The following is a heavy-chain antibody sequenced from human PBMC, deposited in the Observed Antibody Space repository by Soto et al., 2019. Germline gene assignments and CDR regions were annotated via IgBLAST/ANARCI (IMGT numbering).Heavy chain of an antibody. V-gene: IGHV3-72*01. CDR1: GFTFSDHY. CDR3: ARGGIAARPGAFDI. D-gene: IGHD6-6*01. CDR2: TRNKANSYTT. J-gene: IGHJ3*02. Sequence: GGSLRLSCAASGFTFSDHYMDWVRQAPGKGLEWVGRTRNKANSYTTEYAASVKGRFTISRDDSKNSLYLQMNSLKTEDTAVYYCARGGIAARPGAFDIWGQGTMVTVSS.